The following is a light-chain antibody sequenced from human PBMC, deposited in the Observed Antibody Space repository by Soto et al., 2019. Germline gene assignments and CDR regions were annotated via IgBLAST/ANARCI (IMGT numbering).Light chain of an antibody. V-gene: IGKV3-15*01. J-gene: IGKJ1*01. CDR1: QSVSSN. CDR2: GAS. CDR3: HQYNNWPPWT. Sequence: EIVMTQSPATLSVSPGERATLSCRASQSVSSNLAWFQQKPGQAPRLLIYGASTRATGIPARFSGSGSGTEFTLSINSLQSEDYAVYYCHQYNNWPPWTFGQGTKVAIK.